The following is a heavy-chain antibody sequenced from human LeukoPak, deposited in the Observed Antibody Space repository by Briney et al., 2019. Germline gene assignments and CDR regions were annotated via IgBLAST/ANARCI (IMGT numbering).Heavy chain of an antibody. J-gene: IGHJ6*03. Sequence: GASVKVSCKASGYTFTSYDINWVRQATGQGLEWMGWMNPNSGNTGYAQKFQGRVTITRNTSISTAYMELSSLRSEDTAVYYCARAGNNWNYYYMDVWGKGTTVTVSS. CDR1: GYTFTSYD. CDR2: MNPNSGNT. CDR3: ARAGNNWNYYYMDV. V-gene: IGHV1-8*01. D-gene: IGHD1-20*01.